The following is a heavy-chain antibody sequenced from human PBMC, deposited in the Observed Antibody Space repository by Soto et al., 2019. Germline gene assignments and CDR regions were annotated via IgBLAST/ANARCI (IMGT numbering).Heavy chain of an antibody. CDR2: ISGSGGST. Sequence: GGSLRLSCAASGFTFSSYAMSWVRQAPGKGLEWVSAISGSGGSTYYADSVKGRFTISRDSSKNTLYLQMNSLRAEDTAVYYCANTGYSSGGMDVWGQGTTVTISS. D-gene: IGHD5-18*01. V-gene: IGHV3-23*01. CDR1: GFTFSSYA. J-gene: IGHJ6*02. CDR3: ANTGYSSGGMDV.